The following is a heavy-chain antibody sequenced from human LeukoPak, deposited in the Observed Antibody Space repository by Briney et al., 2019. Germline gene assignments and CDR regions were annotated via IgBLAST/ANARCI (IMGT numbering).Heavy chain of an antibody. J-gene: IGHJ4*02. Sequence: PSETLSLTCTVSGGSISSGEYYWSWIRQPPGKGLEWIGYIYYSGSTYYNPSLKSRVTISVDTSKNQFSLKLSSVTAADTAVYYCARVSEGIAAAGTGSFDYWGQGTLVTVSS. V-gene: IGHV4-30-4*08. CDR3: ARVSEGIAAAGTGSFDY. CDR1: GGSISSGEYY. CDR2: IYYSGST. D-gene: IGHD6-13*01.